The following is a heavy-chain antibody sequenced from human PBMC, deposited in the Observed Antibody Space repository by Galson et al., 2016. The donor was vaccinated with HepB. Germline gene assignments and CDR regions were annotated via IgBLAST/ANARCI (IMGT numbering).Heavy chain of an antibody. J-gene: IGHJ4*02. CDR2: VTWDGGHT. D-gene: IGHD1-26*01. V-gene: IGHV3-43*02. Sequence: SLRLSCAASGFTFSYNAMHWVRQASGKGLEWVSLVTWDGGHTLYGDSVKGRLTVSRDNSNNFLYLQMNSLRTEDTALYYCVKEKVGSRYFDYWGQGTLVTVSS. CDR3: VKEKVGSRYFDY. CDR1: GFTFSYNA.